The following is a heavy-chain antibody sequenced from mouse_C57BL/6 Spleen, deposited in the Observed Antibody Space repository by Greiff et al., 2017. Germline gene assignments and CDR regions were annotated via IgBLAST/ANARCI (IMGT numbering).Heavy chain of an antibody. V-gene: IGHV5-17*01. CDR1: GFTFSDYG. CDR3: ARPLDYDGTWFAY. D-gene: IGHD2-4*01. Sequence: EVMLVESGGGLVKPGGSLKLSCAASGFTFSDYGMHWVRRAPEKGLEWVAYISSGSSTIYYADTVKGRFTISRDNAKNTLFLQMTSLRSEDTAMYYCARPLDYDGTWFAYWGQGTLVTVSA. CDR2: ISSGSSTI. J-gene: IGHJ3*01.